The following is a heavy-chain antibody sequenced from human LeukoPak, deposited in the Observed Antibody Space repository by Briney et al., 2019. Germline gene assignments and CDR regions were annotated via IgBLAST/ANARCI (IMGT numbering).Heavy chain of an antibody. D-gene: IGHD2-15*01. Sequence: GGSLRLSCAASGFTFSSYGMHWVRQAPGKGLEWVAVIWYDGSNKYYADSVKGRFTISRDNSKNTLYLQMNSLRAEDTAVYYCAKPTWAVYSLFDYWGQGTLVTVSS. CDR2: IWYDGSNK. CDR1: GFTFSSYG. J-gene: IGHJ4*02. V-gene: IGHV3-33*06. CDR3: AKPTWAVYSLFDY.